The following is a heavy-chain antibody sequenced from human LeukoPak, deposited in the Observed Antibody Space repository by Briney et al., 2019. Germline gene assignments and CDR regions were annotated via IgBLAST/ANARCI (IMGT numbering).Heavy chain of an antibody. D-gene: IGHD2-2*01. V-gene: IGHV3-23*01. CDR1: GFTFSSYA. J-gene: IGHJ5*02. CDR3: AKDRGFVVVPAATSYNWFDP. CDR2: ISGSGGST. Sequence: PGGSLRLSCAASGFTFSSYAMSWVRQAPGKGLEWVSTISGSGGSTYYADSVKGRFTISRDNSKNTLYLQMNSLRAEDTAEYYCAKDRGFVVVPAATSYNWFDPWGQGTLVTVSS.